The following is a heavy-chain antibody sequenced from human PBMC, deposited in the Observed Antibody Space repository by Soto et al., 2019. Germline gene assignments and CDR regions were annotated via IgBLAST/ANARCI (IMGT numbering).Heavy chain of an antibody. J-gene: IGHJ6*02. CDR1: SGSITNYY. D-gene: IGHD3-3*01. CDR3: ARDRRDFWSGDVSGDYYHGMDV. CDR2: IYHSGGT. V-gene: IGHV4-59*01. Sequence: PSETLSLTCSVSSGSITNYYWSWIRQPPGKGLEWIGYIYHSGGTDYNPSLKSRVTISVDTSKNQFSLKLSSVTAADTAVYYCARDRRDFWSGDVSGDYYHGMDVWGQGTTVTVSS.